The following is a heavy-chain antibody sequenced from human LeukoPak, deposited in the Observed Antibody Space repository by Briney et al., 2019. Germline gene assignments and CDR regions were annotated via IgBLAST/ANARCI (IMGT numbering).Heavy chain of an antibody. CDR2: ISGSGGST. CDR3: ARGVLRYRSFDY. J-gene: IGHJ4*02. V-gene: IGHV3-23*01. D-gene: IGHD3-9*01. Sequence: PGGSLRLSCAASGFTFSSYAMSWVRQAPGKGLEWVSAISGSGGSTYYADSVKGRFTISRDNSKNTLYLQMNSLRAEDTAVYYCARGVLRYRSFDYWGQGTLVTVSS. CDR1: GFTFSSYA.